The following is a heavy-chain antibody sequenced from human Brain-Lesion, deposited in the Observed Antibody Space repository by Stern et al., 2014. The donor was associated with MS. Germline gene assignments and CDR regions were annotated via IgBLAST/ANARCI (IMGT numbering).Heavy chain of an antibody. V-gene: IGHV3-23*04. Sequence: EVQLVESGGGLGQPGGSLRLSCAAAGFSFSTYAMSWVRQTPGKGLHWVSVISGRGGTTYYADSVKGRFTNSTGTSNTSLYLQMDSLRADDTAVYYCAKWTHHIAVAGTRYFQHWGQGTLVTVSS. J-gene: IGHJ1*01. CDR3: AKWTHHIAVAGTRYFQH. CDR2: ISGRGGTT. D-gene: IGHD6-19*01. CDR1: GFSFSTYA.